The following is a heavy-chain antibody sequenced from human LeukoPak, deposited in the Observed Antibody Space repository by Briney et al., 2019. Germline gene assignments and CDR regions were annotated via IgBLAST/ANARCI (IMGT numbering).Heavy chain of an antibody. D-gene: IGHD2-8*01. CDR3: ATLGYCTNGVCPWSSGWFDAFDI. CDR1: GGTFSIYT. CDR2: IIPILGIA. Sequence: SVKVSCKASGGTFSIYTISWVRQAPGEGGEWMGRIIPILGIANYAQKFQGRVTITADKSTSTAYMELSSLRSEDTAVYYCATLGYCTNGVCPWSSGWFDAFDIWGQGTMVTVSS. V-gene: IGHV1-69*02. J-gene: IGHJ3*02.